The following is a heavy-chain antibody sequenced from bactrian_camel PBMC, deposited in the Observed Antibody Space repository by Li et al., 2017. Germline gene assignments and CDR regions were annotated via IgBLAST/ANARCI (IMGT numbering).Heavy chain of an antibody. V-gene: IGHV3S53*01. J-gene: IGHJ4*01. D-gene: IGHD6*01. CDR2: IASDGTT. Sequence: HVQLVESGGGSVQAGGSLRLSCRASGHTGPLEPMGWFRQSPGKQREGVAGIASDGTTTYADSAKGRFTISKDHARNTVYLQMNNLQPEDTATYYCAEGRGSRGEHCYSLNYWGQGTQVTVS. CDR1: GHTGPLEP. CDR3: AEGRGSRGEHCYSLNY.